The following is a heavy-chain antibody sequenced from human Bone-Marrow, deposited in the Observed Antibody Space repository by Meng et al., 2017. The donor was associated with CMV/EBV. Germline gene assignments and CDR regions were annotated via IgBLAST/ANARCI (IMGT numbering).Heavy chain of an antibody. J-gene: IGHJ5*02. CDR3: ATVGLGMNWFDP. CDR1: VGSFSGYY. Sequence: VQPQQGGAGLLKPSETLSLTCAVYVGSFSGYYWSWIRQPPGRGLEWIAEINHSGNTNDNPSLKSRVTISVDTSKNQFSLKLSSVTAADTAVYYCATVGLGMNWFDPWGQGTLVTVSS. V-gene: IGHV4-34*01. CDR2: INHSGNT.